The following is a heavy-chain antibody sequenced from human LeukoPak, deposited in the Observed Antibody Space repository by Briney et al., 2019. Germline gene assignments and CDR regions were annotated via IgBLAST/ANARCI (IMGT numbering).Heavy chain of an antibody. V-gene: IGHV1-69*13. CDR2: ITPIFGTA. Sequence: SVKVSCKASGGTFSSYAMSWVRQAPGQGLEWMGGITPIFGTANYAQKFQGRVTITADESTSTAYMELSSLRSEDTAVYYCARGKYHDFRRLGPYYYYMDVWGKGTTVTVSS. CDR1: GGTFSSYA. D-gene: IGHD3-3*01. CDR3: ARGKYHDFRRLGPYYYYMDV. J-gene: IGHJ6*03.